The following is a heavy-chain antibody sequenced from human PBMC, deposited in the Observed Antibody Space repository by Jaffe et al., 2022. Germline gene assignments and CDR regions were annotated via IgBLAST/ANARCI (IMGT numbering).Heavy chain of an antibody. CDR2: INHSGST. J-gene: IGHJ4*02. CDR1: GGSFSGYY. V-gene: IGHV4-34*01. CDR3: ARGRGYSGYVFFDY. Sequence: QVQLQQWGAGLLKPSETLSLTCAVYGGSFSGYYWSWIRQPPGKGLEWIGEINHSGSTNYNPSLKSRVTISVDTSKNQFSLKLSSVTAADTAVYYCARGRGYSGYVFFDYWGQGTLVTVSS. D-gene: IGHD5-12*01.